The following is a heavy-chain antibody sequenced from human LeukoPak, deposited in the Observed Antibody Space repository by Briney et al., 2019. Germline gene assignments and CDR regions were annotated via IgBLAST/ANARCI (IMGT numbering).Heavy chain of an antibody. CDR2: IYYSGST. CDR3: ARAGGAFDI. J-gene: IGHJ3*02. V-gene: IGHV4-59*12. D-gene: IGHD3-16*01. Sequence: SETLSLTCTVSGGSISSYYWSWIRQPPGKGLEWIGSIYYSGSTYYNPSLKSRVTISVDTSKNQFSLKLSSVTAADTAVYYCARAGGAFDIWGQGTMVTVSS. CDR1: GGSISSYY.